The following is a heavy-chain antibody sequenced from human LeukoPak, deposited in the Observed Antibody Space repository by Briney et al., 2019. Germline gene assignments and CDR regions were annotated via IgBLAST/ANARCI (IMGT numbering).Heavy chain of an antibody. Sequence: GGSLRLSCAASGFTFSSYAMSWVRQAPGKGLEWVSSIVGSGGRTYYADSVKGRFTISRDNSKNTLYLQMNSLRAEDTAVYYCAKEGGVAGIGGYFDYWGQGTLVTVSS. V-gene: IGHV3-23*01. J-gene: IGHJ4*02. CDR3: AKEGGVAGIGGYFDY. CDR1: GFTFSSYA. D-gene: IGHD6-19*01. CDR2: IVGSGGRT.